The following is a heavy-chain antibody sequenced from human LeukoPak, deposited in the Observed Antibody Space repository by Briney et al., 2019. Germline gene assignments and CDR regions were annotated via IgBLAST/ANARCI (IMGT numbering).Heavy chain of an antibody. CDR3: AKDILVRGSGWYSSAVDY. V-gene: IGHV3-23*01. Sequence: PGGSLRLSCAASGFTFSSYAMSWVRQAPGKGLEWVSAISGSGGSTYYADSVKGRFTISRDNSKNTLYLQMNSLRAEDTALYYCAKDILVRGSGWYSSAVDYWGQGTLVTVSS. CDR2: ISGSGGST. J-gene: IGHJ4*02. D-gene: IGHD6-19*01. CDR1: GFTFSSYA.